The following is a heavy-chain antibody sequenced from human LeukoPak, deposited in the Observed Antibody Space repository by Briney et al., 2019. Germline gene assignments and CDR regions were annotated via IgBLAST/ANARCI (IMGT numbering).Heavy chain of an antibody. CDR1: GYTLTGHY. D-gene: IGHD7-27*01. J-gene: IGHJ3*02. V-gene: IGHV1-2*02. CDR3: ARQTGDDALDI. CDR2: ISPHSGFT. Sequence: ASVKVSCKASGYTLTGHYIHWVRQAPGQRLEWMGWISPHSGFTMYPQIFQGMVTMTTDTSISTAFLEVRRLRSDDTAAYYCARQTGDDALDIWGQGTMITVYS.